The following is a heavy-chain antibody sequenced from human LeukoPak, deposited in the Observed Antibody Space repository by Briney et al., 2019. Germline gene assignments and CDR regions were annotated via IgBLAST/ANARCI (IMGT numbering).Heavy chain of an antibody. Sequence: SETLSLTCTVSGGSISSYYWSWIRQPPGKGLEWIGYIYYSGSTNYNPSLKSRVTISVDTSKNQFSLKLSSVTAADTAVYYCAREREDDAFDIWSQGTMVTVSS. V-gene: IGHV4-59*01. CDR3: AREREDDAFDI. CDR1: GGSISSYY. D-gene: IGHD5-24*01. J-gene: IGHJ3*02. CDR2: IYYSGST.